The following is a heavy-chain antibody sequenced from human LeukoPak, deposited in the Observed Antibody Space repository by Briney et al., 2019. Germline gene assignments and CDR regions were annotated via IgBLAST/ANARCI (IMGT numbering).Heavy chain of an antibody. D-gene: IGHD5-18*01. Sequence: GGSLRLSCAVSTSYDFAMSWVRQAPGKGLEWVSSISRSGGITSYADSVKGRFTISRDNSKNLVYLQMNSLRAEDTAVYCCAKDPVDTAVAEIDYWGQGTLVTVSS. V-gene: IGHV3-23*01. CDR1: TSYDFA. J-gene: IGHJ4*02. CDR3: AKDPVDTAVAEIDY. CDR2: ISRSGGIT.